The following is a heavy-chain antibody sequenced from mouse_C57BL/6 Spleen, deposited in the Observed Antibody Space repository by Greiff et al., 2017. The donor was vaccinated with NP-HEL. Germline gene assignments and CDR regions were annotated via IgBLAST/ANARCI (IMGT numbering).Heavy chain of an antibody. CDR2: IYPGSGNT. V-gene: IGHV1-66*01. J-gene: IGHJ4*01. Sequence: QVQLQQSGPELVKPGASVKISCKASGYSFTSYYIHWVKQRPGQGLEWIGWIYPGSGNTKYNEKFKGKATLTADTSSSTAYMQLSSLTSEDSAVYYCAGWLLPYAMDYWGQGTSVTVSS. CDR3: AGWLLPYAMDY. D-gene: IGHD2-3*01. CDR1: GYSFTSYY.